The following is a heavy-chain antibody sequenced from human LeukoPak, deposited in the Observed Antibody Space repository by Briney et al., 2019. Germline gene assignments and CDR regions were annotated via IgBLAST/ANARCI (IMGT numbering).Heavy chain of an antibody. D-gene: IGHD2-2*01. J-gene: IGHJ4*02. CDR2: INSDGSTT. CDR1: GFALSSYW. Sequence: GGSLRLSCAASGFALSSYWMHWVRQAPGKGLVWVSDINSDGSTTRYADSVKGRFTISRDNAKDTQYLEMNSLRAEDTAVYYCATRDYTSSKYWGQGTLVTVSP. V-gene: IGHV3-74*01. CDR3: ATRDYTSSKY.